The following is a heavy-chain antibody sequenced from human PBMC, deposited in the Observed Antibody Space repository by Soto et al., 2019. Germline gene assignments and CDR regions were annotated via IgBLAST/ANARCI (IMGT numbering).Heavy chain of an antibody. J-gene: IGHJ6*02. Sequence: PSETLSLTCTVSGGSISRYYWSWIRQPPGKGLEWIGYMYNTGSTVYNPSFKSRVTVSVDTSKNQFSLKLSSVTAADTAVYYCARDLSRRGTYDSYSCGLDVWGLGVTVTVSS. CDR3: ARDLSRRGTYDSYSCGLDV. V-gene: IGHV4-59*01. CDR2: MYNTGST. CDR1: GGSISRYY. D-gene: IGHD1-7*01.